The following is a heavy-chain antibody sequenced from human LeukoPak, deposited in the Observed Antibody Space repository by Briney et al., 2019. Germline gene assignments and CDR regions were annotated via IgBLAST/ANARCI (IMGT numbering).Heavy chain of an antibody. CDR1: GYTLTELS. D-gene: IGHD3-10*01. CDR3: AAITMVREYYYYGMDI. CDR2: FDPEDGET. V-gene: IGHV1-24*01. J-gene: IGHJ6*02. Sequence: ASVKVSCKVSGYTLTELSMHWVRQAPGEGLEWMGGFDPEDGETIYAQKFQGRVTMTEDTSTDTAYMELSSLRSEDTAVYYCAAITMVREYYYYGMDIWGQGTTVTVSS.